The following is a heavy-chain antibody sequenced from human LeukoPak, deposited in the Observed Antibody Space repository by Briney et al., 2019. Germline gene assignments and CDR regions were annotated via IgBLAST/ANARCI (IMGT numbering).Heavy chain of an antibody. D-gene: IGHD1-14*01. CDR2: INPNSGGT. CDR3: ARAGWANQYAFDI. V-gene: IGHV1-2*02. J-gene: IGHJ3*02. CDR1: GYTFTGYY. Sequence: ASVKVSCKASGYTFTGYYMHWVRQAPGQGLEWMGWINPNSGGTNYAQKFQGRVTMTRDTSISTAYMELSRLRSDDTAVYYCARAGWANQYAFDIWGQGTMVTVSS.